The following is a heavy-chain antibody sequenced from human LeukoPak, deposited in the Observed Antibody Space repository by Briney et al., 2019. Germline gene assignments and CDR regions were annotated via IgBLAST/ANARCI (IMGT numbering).Heavy chain of an antibody. CDR3: ARRCGGNSDCCWCDL. D-gene: IGHD4-23*01. Sequence: SETLSLTCSVYGGSFSGFYWSWIRQPPGKGLEWIGEINHSGSTNYNPSHKSRVTISVDTSKNQFSLKLSSVTAADTAVYYCARRCGGNSDCCWCDLWGQGTLVTVSS. CDR1: GGSFSGFY. J-gene: IGHJ5*02. V-gene: IGHV4-34*01. CDR2: INHSGST.